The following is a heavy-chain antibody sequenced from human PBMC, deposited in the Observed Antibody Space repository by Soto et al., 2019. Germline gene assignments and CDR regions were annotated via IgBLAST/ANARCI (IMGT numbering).Heavy chain of an antibody. V-gene: IGHV4-59*13. J-gene: IGHJ4*02. D-gene: IGHD1-26*01. CDR1: GASISSYY. CDR2: TYHRGTT. CDR3: ARVRGGGPFDD. Sequence: SETLSLTCTVSGASISSYYWSWIRQPPGKGLEWMGFTYHRGTTNYNPSLKSRVTIVVDTSKNQFSLRRRSVTAADTAVYYCARVRGGGPFDDCGQGTLVTVSS.